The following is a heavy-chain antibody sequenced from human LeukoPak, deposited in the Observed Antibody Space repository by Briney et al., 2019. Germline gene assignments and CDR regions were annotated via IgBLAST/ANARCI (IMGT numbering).Heavy chain of an antibody. D-gene: IGHD3-10*01. J-gene: IGHJ4*02. CDR1: GYTFIDYY. V-gene: IGHV1-2*06. CDR2: INPNSDVT. CDR3: ARGRSFGELGVY. Sequence: ASVTVSCKASGYTFIDYYIHWVRQAPGQGLEWMGRINPNSDVTNYAQNFQGRVTITRDTFIRTAYMELSRLTSDDTAVYYCARGRSFGELGVYWGQGTLLTVSS.